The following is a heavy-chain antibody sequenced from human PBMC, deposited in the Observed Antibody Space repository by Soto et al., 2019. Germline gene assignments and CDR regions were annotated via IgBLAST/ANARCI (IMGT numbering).Heavy chain of an antibody. CDR3: ARGPGHQWFGELWLDY. V-gene: IGHV3-21*01. D-gene: IGHD3-10*01. Sequence: GGSLRLSCAASGFTFSSYSMNWVRQAPGKGLEWVSSISSSSSYIYYADSVKGRFTISRDNAKNSLYLQMNSLRAEDTAVYYCARGPGHQWFGELWLDYWGQGTLVTVSS. CDR2: ISSSSSYI. J-gene: IGHJ4*02. CDR1: GFTFSSYS.